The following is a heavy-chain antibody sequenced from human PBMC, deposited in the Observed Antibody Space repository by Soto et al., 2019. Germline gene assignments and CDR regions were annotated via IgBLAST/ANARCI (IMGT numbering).Heavy chain of an antibody. CDR3: ARAFHHFDWLYLFDY. D-gene: IGHD3-9*01. V-gene: IGHV3-33*01. CDR1: GFTFSSYG. CDR2: IWYDGSNK. J-gene: IGHJ4*02. Sequence: QVQLVESGGGVVQPGRSLRLSCAASGFTFSSYGMHWVRQAPGKGLEWVAVIWYDGSNKYYADSVKGRFTISRDNSKNTLYLPMNSLRAEDTAVYYCARAFHHFDWLYLFDYWGQGTLVTVSS.